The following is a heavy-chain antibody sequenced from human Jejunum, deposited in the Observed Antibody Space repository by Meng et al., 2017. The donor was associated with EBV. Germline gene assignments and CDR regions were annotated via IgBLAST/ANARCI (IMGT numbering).Heavy chain of an antibody. D-gene: IGHD1-26*01. CDR3: ARQGPSGRTFDY. J-gene: IGHJ4*02. CDR1: GAALSSSSYY. V-gene: IGHV4-39*01. Sequence: QLPLHRPGPGPGQPSHTQSLTCTVSGAALSSSSYYWGWIRQPQGKGLELIGIYYNSGSTYYNPSHKSRVTICVDTSKNQFSLKLISVTAADTAAYYCARQGPSGRTFDYWGQGTLVTVSS. CDR2: YYNSGST.